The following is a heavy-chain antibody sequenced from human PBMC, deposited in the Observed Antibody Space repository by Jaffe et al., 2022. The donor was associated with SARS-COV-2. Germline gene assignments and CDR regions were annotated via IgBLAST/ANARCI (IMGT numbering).Heavy chain of an antibody. D-gene: IGHD5-18*01. Sequence: QVQLVESGGGVVQPGRSLRLSCAASGFTFSSYGMHWVRQAPGKGLEWVAVIWYDGSNKYYADSVKGRFTISRDNSKNTLYLQMNSLRAEDTAVYYCARGGYGYTDYFDYWGQGTLVTVSS. CDR3: ARGGYGYTDYFDY. J-gene: IGHJ4*02. CDR1: GFTFSSYG. V-gene: IGHV3-33*01. CDR2: IWYDGSNK.